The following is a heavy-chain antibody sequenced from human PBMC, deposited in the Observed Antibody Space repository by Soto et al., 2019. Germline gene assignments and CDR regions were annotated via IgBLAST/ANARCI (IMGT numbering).Heavy chain of an antibody. Sequence: GGSLRLSCAASGFTFSSYSMNWVRQAPGKGLEWVSSISSSSSYIYYADSVKGRFTISRVNAKKSLYLQMNSLRAEDPAVFYCARDWPKGASSSFDYWGQGTLVTVSS. J-gene: IGHJ4*02. CDR3: ARDWPKGASSSFDY. V-gene: IGHV3-21*01. D-gene: IGHD6-6*01. CDR2: ISSSSSYI. CDR1: GFTFSSYS.